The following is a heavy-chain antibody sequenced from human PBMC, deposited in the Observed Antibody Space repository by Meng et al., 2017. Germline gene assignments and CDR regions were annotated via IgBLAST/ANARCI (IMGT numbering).Heavy chain of an antibody. CDR2: IYTSGST. J-gene: IGHJ4*02. CDR1: GGSISSYY. D-gene: IGHD1-26*01. Sequence: SETLSLTCTVSGGSISSYYWSWIRQPAGKGLEWIGRIYTSGSTNYNPSLKSRVTMSVDTSKNQFSLKLGSVTAADTAVYYCARDAAYDYSGSSTLWGQGTLVTVSS. V-gene: IGHV4-4*07. CDR3: ARDAAYDYSGSSTL.